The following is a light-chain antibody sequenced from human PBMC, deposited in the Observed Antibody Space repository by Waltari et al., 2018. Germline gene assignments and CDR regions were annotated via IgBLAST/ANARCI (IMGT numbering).Light chain of an antibody. CDR3: QSYDKLLSGSL. CDR1: RSHTRAGSD. V-gene: IGLV1-40*01. CDR2: SNN. Sequence: QSVLTQPPSVSGAPGPRLTIPRTWTRSHTRAGSDVHWYQQFPGTAPKLLIYSNNTRPSGVPGRFAASKSGTSASLAITGRQAEDEADYYCQSYDKLLSGSLFGGGTKLTV. J-gene: IGLJ3*02.